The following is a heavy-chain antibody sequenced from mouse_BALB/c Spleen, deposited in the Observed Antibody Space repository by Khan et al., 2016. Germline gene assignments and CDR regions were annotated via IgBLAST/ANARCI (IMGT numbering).Heavy chain of an antibody. Sequence: EVQLQESGPDLVKPSQSLSLTCTVTGYSITSHYSWHWIRHFPGNKLEWMGYIYYSGSTNYNPSLKSRISITRDTSKNQFFLQLNSVTTEDTATYYCARSSSGYWYYFDDWGQGTTLTVSS. CDR2: IYYSGST. CDR1: GYSITSHYS. J-gene: IGHJ2*01. CDR3: ARSSSGYWYYFDD. D-gene: IGHD3-1*01. V-gene: IGHV3-1*02.